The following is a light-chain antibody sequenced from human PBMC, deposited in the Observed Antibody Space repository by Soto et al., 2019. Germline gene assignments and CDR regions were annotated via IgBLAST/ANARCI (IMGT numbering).Light chain of an antibody. CDR2: DAS. CDR3: QQYENYWT. J-gene: IGKJ1*01. CDR1: QSISSW. Sequence: DIQMTQSPSTRSATAGDRVTITCRASQSISSWLAWYQHKPGKAPKLLIYDASNLDSGVPSRFSGSGSGTEFSLTISNLQPDDFATSYCQQYENYWTVGQGTKV. V-gene: IGKV1-5*01.